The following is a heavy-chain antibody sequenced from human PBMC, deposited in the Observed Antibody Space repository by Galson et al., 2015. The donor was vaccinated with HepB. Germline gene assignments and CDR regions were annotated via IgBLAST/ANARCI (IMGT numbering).Heavy chain of an antibody. V-gene: IGHV1-18*04. D-gene: IGHD5-24*01. Sequence: SVKVSCKASGYTLTSYGISWVRQAPGQGLEWMGWISAYNGNTNSAQKLQGRVTMTTDTSTSTAYMELRSLRSDDTAVYYCARDPRDGYNNDPHYYYGMDVWGQGTTVTVSS. CDR3: ARDPRDGYNNDPHYYYGMDV. J-gene: IGHJ6*02. CDR2: ISAYNGNT. CDR1: GYTLTSYG.